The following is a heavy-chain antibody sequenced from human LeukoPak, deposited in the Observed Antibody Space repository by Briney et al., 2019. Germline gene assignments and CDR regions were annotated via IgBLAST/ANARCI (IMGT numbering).Heavy chain of an antibody. CDR1: GFTFRRYG. CDR3: AKGQARSPGYYGSGTFDY. CDR2: IADDSSSE. Sequence: GGSLRLSCAASGFTFRRYGMFWVRQAPGKGLEWVAFIADDSSSEGYADPVKGRFTISRDNSKNTLYLQMNSLRAEDTAVYYCAKGQARSPGYYGSGTFDYWGQGTLVTVSS. D-gene: IGHD3-10*01. J-gene: IGHJ4*02. V-gene: IGHV3-30*18.